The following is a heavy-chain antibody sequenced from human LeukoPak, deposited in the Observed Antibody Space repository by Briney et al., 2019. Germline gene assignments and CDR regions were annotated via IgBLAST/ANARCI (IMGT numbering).Heavy chain of an antibody. Sequence: KPSETLSLTCTVSGGSISSYYWSWLRQHPGKGLEWIGYIYYSGSTYYNPSLKSRVTISVDTSKNQFSLKLSSVTAADTAVYYCARGGNAFDIWGQGTMVTVSS. CDR1: GGSISSYY. CDR2: IYYSGST. D-gene: IGHD1-26*01. J-gene: IGHJ3*02. CDR3: ARGGNAFDI. V-gene: IGHV4-59*06.